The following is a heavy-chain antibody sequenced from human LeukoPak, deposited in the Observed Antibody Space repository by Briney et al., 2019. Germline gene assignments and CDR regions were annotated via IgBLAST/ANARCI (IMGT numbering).Heavy chain of an antibody. CDR3: ARVGYYYDSSGYYKSGPDWFDP. V-gene: IGHV3-66*01. D-gene: IGHD3-22*01. CDR1: GGSVSSNY. J-gene: IGHJ5*02. CDR2: IHSGGST. Sequence: PSETLSLTCTVSGGSVSSNYMSWVRQAPGKGLEWVSVIHSGGSTYYADSVKGRFTISRDNSKNTLYLQMNSLRAEDTAVYYCARVGYYYDSSGYYKSGPDWFDPWGQGTLVTVSS.